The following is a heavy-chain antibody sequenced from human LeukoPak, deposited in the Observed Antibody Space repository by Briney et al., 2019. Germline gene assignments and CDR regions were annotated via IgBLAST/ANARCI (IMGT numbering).Heavy chain of an antibody. J-gene: IGHJ4*02. CDR2: ISGSGGST. V-gene: IGHV3-23*01. Sequence: PGGSLRLSCAASGFTFSSFAMSWVRQAPGKGLEWVSAISGSGGSTYCADSVKGRFTISRDNSKNTLYLQMNSLRAEDTAVYYCARDWSKGSGYWGQGTLVTVSS. CDR3: ARDWSKGSGY. CDR1: GFTFSSFA.